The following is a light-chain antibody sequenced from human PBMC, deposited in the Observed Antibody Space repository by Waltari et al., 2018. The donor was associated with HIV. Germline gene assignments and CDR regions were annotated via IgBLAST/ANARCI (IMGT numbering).Light chain of an antibody. V-gene: IGKV3-15*01. CDR1: QSVGGK. CDR3: QQYNNWPPVT. CDR2: GAS. Sequence: EIVMTQSTATLSVSPGEKTSLSCRASQSVGGKLAWYQQKPGQAPRLLIYGASTRATGIPARFSGSGSGTEFTLTISSLQSEDSGVYYCQQYNNWPPVTFGGGTKVEIK. J-gene: IGKJ4*01.